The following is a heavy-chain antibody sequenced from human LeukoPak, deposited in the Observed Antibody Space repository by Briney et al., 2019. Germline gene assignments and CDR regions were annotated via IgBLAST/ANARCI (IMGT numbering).Heavy chain of an antibody. CDR3: ATASGAGGFLHR. CDR2: VYTTRTT. D-gene: IGHD1-26*01. Sequence: SETLSLTCTVSGHFISGSYWAWVRQPAGKGLECIGLVYTTRTTNFNPSLNSRLSMSVDASKKQLYMTLNYVTAADTAVYFCATASGAGGFLHRWGQGILVTVSS. J-gene: IGHJ4*02. V-gene: IGHV4-4*07. CDR1: GHFISGSY.